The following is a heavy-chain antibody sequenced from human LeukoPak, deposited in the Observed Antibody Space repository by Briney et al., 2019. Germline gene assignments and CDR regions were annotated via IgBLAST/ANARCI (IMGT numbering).Heavy chain of an antibody. Sequence: ASVKVSCKASGYTFTGYYMHWVRQAPGQGPEWMGWINPNSGGTNYAQKFQGRVTMTRDTSISTAYMELSRLRSDDTAVYYCARDNCSGGSCYGRFDYWGQGTLVTVSS. J-gene: IGHJ4*02. V-gene: IGHV1-2*02. CDR1: GYTFTGYY. CDR3: ARDNCSGGSCYGRFDY. D-gene: IGHD2-15*01. CDR2: INPNSGGT.